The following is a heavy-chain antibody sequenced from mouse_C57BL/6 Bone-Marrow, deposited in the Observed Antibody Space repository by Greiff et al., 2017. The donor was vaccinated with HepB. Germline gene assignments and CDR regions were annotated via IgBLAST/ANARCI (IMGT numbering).Heavy chain of an antibody. Sequence: QVQLKQSGAELARPGASVKMSCKASGYTFTSYTMHWVKQRPGQGLEWIGYINPSSGYTKYNQKFKDKATLTADKSSSTAYMQLSSLTSEDSAVYYCARPAQATRAMDYWGQGTSVTVSS. V-gene: IGHV1-4*01. D-gene: IGHD3-2*02. CDR3: ARPAQATRAMDY. CDR2: INPSSGYT. J-gene: IGHJ4*01. CDR1: GYTFTSYT.